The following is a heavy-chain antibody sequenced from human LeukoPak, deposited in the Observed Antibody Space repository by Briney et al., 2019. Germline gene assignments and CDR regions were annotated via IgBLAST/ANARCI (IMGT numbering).Heavy chain of an antibody. D-gene: IGHD6-13*01. Sequence: ASVKVSCKASGYTFTSYGISWVRQAPGQGLEWMGWISAYNGNTNYAQKLQGRVTMTTDTSTSTAYMELRSLRSDDTAVYYCARDQENYSSSWYSSYYYGMDVWGQGTTVTVSS. CDR3: ARDQENYSSSWYSSYYYGMDV. J-gene: IGHJ6*02. V-gene: IGHV1-18*01. CDR2: ISAYNGNT. CDR1: GYTFTSYG.